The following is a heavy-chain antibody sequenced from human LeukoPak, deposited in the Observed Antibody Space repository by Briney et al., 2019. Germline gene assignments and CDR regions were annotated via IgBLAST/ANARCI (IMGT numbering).Heavy chain of an antibody. CDR1: GYTFSTYD. V-gene: IGHV1-8*01. J-gene: IGHJ4*02. CDR3: ARDGYSSGWYGY. CDR2: MNPNSGNT. Sequence: ASVKVSCKASGYTFSTYDINWVRQATGQGLEWMGWMNPNSGNTGHAQRFQGRVTMTRNTSISTAYMELSSLRSEDTAVYYCARDGYSSGWYGYWGQGTLVTVSS. D-gene: IGHD6-19*01.